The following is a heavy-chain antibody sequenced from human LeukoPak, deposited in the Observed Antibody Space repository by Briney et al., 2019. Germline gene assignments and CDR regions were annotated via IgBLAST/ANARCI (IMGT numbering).Heavy chain of an antibody. D-gene: IGHD4-17*01. J-gene: IGHJ5*02. V-gene: IGHV4-59*01. CDR3: ARIPDYGVLDPPWFDP. Sequence: SETLSLTCTVSGASISSYYWSWIRQPPGKGLEWIGYIYYSGSTNYNPSLKSRVTISVDTSKNQSSLKLSSVTAADTAVYYCARIPDYGVLDPPWFDPWGQGTLVTVSS. CDR2: IYYSGST. CDR1: GASISSYY.